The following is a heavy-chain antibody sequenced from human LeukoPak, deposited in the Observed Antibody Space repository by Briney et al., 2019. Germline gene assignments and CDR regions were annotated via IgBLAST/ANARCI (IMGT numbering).Heavy chain of an antibody. CDR1: GFTFSSYS. CDR2: ISASGGSA. CDR3: AKAGSYSDISVYPLASFDF. Sequence: GGSLRLSCAASGFTFSSYSMNWVRQAPGKGLEWVSFISASGGSAHYADSVRGRFTISRDNSKNTLYLQMNSLRAEDTAVYYCAKAGSYSDISVYPLASFDFWGQGTMVTVSS. V-gene: IGHV3-23*01. D-gene: IGHD3-22*01. J-gene: IGHJ3*01.